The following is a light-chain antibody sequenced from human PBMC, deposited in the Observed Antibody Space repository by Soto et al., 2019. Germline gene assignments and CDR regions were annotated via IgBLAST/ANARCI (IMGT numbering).Light chain of an antibody. J-gene: IGKJ1*01. V-gene: IGKV3-15*01. CDR2: GAS. CDR3: QQYNNWPPWT. Sequence: EIVMTQSPATLSVSPGERATLSCRASQSVGSDLAWYQHTPGQPPRLLIYGASTRATGIPGRFSGSGSGTEFTLTISSLQSEDIAVYFCQQYNNWPPWTFGQGTKVDIK. CDR1: QSVGSD.